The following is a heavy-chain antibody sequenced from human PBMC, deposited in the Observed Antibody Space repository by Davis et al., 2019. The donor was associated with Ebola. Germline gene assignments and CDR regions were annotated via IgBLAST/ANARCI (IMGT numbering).Heavy chain of an antibody. Sequence: GGSLRLSCAASGFTFSSYGMHWVRQAPGKGLEWVSGVTWNSARKGYADSVQGRFTISRDNAKNSLYLQMNNLRAEDTALYYCAKGTYIVGTAMSFYGMDVWGQGTTVTVSS. CDR3: AKGTYIVGTAMSFYGMDV. D-gene: IGHD1-26*01. V-gene: IGHV3-9*01. CDR2: VTWNSARK. J-gene: IGHJ6*02. CDR1: GFTFSSYG.